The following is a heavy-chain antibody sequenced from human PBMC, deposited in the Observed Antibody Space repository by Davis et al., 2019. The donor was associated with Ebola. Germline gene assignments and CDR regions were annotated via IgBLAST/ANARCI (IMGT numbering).Heavy chain of an antibody. Sequence: PSETLSPTFTLSGGSISSSSYYWGWIRQPPGKGLEWIGSIYYSGSTYYNPSLKSRVTISVDTSKNQFSLKLSSVTAADTAVYYCARRLTFGGVIHPTYNWFDPWGQGTLVTVSS. V-gene: IGHV4-39*07. CDR3: ARRLTFGGVIHPTYNWFDP. CDR1: GGSISSSSYY. D-gene: IGHD3-16*01. J-gene: IGHJ5*02. CDR2: IYYSGST.